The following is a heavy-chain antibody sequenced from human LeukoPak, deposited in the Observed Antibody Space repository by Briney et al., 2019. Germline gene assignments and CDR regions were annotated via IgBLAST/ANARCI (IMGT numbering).Heavy chain of an antibody. J-gene: IGHJ4*02. CDR2: IYYSGTA. CDR1: GGSISSGDFY. D-gene: IGHD2-8*01. Sequence: KSSQTLSLTCTVPGGSISSGDFYWSWVRQHPEKGLEWIGYIYYSGTAYYNPSLKSRVTMSVDTSKNQFSLKLDSVTAADTAVYYCARFSNAHGVKFDYWGQGTLVTVSS. CDR3: ARFSNAHGVKFDY. V-gene: IGHV4-31*03.